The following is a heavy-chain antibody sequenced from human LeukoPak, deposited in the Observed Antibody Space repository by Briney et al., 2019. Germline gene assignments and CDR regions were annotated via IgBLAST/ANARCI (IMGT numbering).Heavy chain of an antibody. CDR3: ARGTTGTTSFDY. D-gene: IGHD1-1*01. V-gene: IGHV4-30-2*01. CDR1: GGSISSGGYS. J-gene: IGHJ4*02. Sequence: SQTLSLTCAVSGGSISSGGYSWSWIRQPPGKGLEWIGYIYHSGSTNYNPSLKSRVTISVDTSKSQFSLKLSSVTAADTAVYYCARGTTGTTSFDYWGQGTLVTVSS. CDR2: IYHSGST.